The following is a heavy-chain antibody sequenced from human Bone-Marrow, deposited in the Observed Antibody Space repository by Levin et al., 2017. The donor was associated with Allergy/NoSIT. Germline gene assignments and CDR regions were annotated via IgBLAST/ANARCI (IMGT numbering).Heavy chain of an antibody. CDR2: IVPMFGTA. CDR3: ARDQCNATSCHPGCYYYYMDV. V-gene: IGHV1-69*06. CDR1: GGTFSSYA. Sequence: SVKVSCKASGGTFSSYAINWVRQAPGHGLEWMGGIVPMFGTANYAREFQGRVTITADKSTATAYMELSSLRSEDTAVYYCARDQCNATSCHPGCYYYYMDVWGKGTTVTVSS. J-gene: IGHJ6*03. D-gene: IGHD2-2*01.